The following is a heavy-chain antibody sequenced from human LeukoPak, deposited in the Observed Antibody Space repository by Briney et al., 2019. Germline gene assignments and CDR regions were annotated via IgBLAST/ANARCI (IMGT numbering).Heavy chain of an antibody. CDR3: ASQKLPLNSYGLRMDAFDI. CDR2: IIPIFGTA. Sequence: ASVKVSCKASGGTFSSYAISWVRQAPGQGLEWMGGIIPIFGTANYAQKFQGRVTITTDESTSTAYMELSSLRSEDTAVYYCASQKLPLNSYGLRMDAFDIRGQGTMVTVSS. V-gene: IGHV1-69*05. D-gene: IGHD5-18*01. CDR1: GGTFSSYA. J-gene: IGHJ3*02.